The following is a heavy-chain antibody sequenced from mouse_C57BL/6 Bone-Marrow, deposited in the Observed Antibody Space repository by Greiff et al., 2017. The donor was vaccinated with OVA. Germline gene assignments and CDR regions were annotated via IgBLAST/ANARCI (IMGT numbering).Heavy chain of an antibody. CDR1: GFNIKDYY. J-gene: IGHJ1*03. V-gene: IGHV14-2*01. Sequence: VQLKQSGAELVKPGASVKLSCTASGFNIKDYYMHWVKQRTEQGLEWIGRIDPADGETKYAPRFQGKATITADTSTNTAYLQLSSLTSEDTAVYYCARHYCGNWYFDFWGTGTTVTVSS. D-gene: IGHD1-1*01. CDR2: IDPADGET. CDR3: ARHYCGNWYFDF.